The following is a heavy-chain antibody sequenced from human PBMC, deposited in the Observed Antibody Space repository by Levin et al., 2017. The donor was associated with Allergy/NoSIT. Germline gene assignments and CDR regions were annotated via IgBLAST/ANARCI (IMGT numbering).Heavy chain of an antibody. Sequence: LSLTCAASGFTFRSYGMHWVRQAPGKGLEWVAVISYDGSNKYYADSVKGRFTISRDNSKNTLYLQMNSLRAEDTAVYYCAKSDSSGYPDYWGQGTLVTVSS. V-gene: IGHV3-30*18. CDR2: ISYDGSNK. CDR3: AKSDSSGYPDY. D-gene: IGHD3-22*01. CDR1: GFTFRSYG. J-gene: IGHJ4*02.